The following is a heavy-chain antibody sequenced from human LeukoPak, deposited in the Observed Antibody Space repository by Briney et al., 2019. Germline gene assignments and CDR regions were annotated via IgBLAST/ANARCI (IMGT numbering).Heavy chain of an antibody. Sequence: SETLSLTCTVSGGSISSYYWSWIRQPPGKGLEWIGYIYYSGSTNYNPSLKSRVTISVDTSKNQFSLKLSSVTAADTAVYYCASLRERSYYARGFDYWGQGTLVTVSS. V-gene: IGHV4-59*08. D-gene: IGHD4-11*01. CDR3: ASLRERSYYARGFDY. CDR2: IYYSGST. CDR1: GGSISSYY. J-gene: IGHJ4*02.